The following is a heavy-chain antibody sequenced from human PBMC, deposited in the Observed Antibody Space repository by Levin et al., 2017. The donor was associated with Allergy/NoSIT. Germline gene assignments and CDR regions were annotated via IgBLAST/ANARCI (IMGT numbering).Heavy chain of an antibody. J-gene: IGHJ2*01. CDR3: ARDHRYGGNPVWYFDR. D-gene: IGHD4-23*01. Sequence: GESLKISCAASGFTFSSYGMHWVRQAPGKGLEWVAVIWYDGSNKYYADSVKGRFTISRDNSKNTLYLQMNSLRAEDTAVYYCARDHRYGGNPVWYFDRWGRGTLVTVSS. V-gene: IGHV3-33*01. CDR2: IWYDGSNK. CDR1: GFTFSSYG.